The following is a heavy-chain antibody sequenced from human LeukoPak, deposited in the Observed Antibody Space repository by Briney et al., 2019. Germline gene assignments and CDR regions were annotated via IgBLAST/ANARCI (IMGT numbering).Heavy chain of an antibody. J-gene: IGHJ4*02. CDR3: AGATKWLAHDF. Sequence: GGSLRLSGAASGFTVSDTSMSWVRQAAGKGWEWVSTIFDAGKTTYGDSVKGRFTVSRDTYKNTLFLQMKSLRADDTAVYYCAGATKWLAHDFWGQGTLVTVSS. CDR1: GFTVSDTS. D-gene: IGHD6-19*01. CDR2: IFDAGKT. V-gene: IGHV3-53*01.